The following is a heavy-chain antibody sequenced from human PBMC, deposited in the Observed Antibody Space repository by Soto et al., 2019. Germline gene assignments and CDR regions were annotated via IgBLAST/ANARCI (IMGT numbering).Heavy chain of an antibody. CDR2: IIPIFGTA. CDR1: GGTFSSYA. Sequence: GXSVKVSCKASGGTFSSYAISWVRQAPVQGLEWMGGIIPIFGTANYAQKFQGRVTITADKSTSTAYMELSSLRSEDTAVYYCARGSIVVVVAAFLFDYWGQGTLVTVSS. J-gene: IGHJ4*02. CDR3: ARGSIVVVVAAFLFDY. D-gene: IGHD2-15*01. V-gene: IGHV1-69*06.